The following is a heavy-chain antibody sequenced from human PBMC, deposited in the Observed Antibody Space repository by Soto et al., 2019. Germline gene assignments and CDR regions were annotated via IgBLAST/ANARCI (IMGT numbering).Heavy chain of an antibody. D-gene: IGHD4-17*01. CDR1: GGSFSGYY. CDR2: INHSGST. Sequence: SETLSLTCAVYGGSFSGYYWSWIRQPPGKGLEWIGEINHSGSTNYNPSLKSRVTISVDTSKNQFSLKLSSVTAADTAVYYCARALHPTAYYYYMDVWGKGTTVTVSS. V-gene: IGHV4-34*01. CDR3: ARALHPTAYYYYMDV. J-gene: IGHJ6*03.